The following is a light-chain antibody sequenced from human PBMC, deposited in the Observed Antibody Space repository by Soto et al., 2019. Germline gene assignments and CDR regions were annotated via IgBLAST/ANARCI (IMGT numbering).Light chain of an antibody. Sequence: EVVLTQSPATLSLSPGERATLSCRATQGAGTYLAWYQQRPGQAPRLLIYDASNRAPGIPARFSGSGSETDFTLTISSLEPEDFAVYYCQLCSKFGPGTKVDVK. CDR2: DAS. CDR1: QGAGTY. CDR3: QLCSK. V-gene: IGKV3-11*01. J-gene: IGKJ3*01.